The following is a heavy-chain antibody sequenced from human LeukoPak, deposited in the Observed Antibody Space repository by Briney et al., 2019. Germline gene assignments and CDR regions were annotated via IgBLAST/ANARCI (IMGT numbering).Heavy chain of an antibody. V-gene: IGHV3-49*04. CDR3: TRDSRDSSGYYRYDY. Sequence: GGSLRLSCTASGFPFGDYAMSWVRRAPGKGLEWVGFIRGKAYGGTTEYASSVKGRFTISRDDSKSIAYLQMNSLKTEDTAVYYCTRDSRDSSGYYRYDYWGQGTLVTVSS. J-gene: IGHJ4*02. D-gene: IGHD3-22*01. CDR2: IRGKAYGGTT. CDR1: GFPFGDYA.